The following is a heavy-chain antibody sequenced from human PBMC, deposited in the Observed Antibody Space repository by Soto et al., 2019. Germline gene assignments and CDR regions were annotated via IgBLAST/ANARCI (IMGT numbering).Heavy chain of an antibody. D-gene: IGHD2-15*01. CDR3: ARGDCVGGSCYSLAGSFYYYMDA. V-gene: IGHV3-74*02. J-gene: IGHJ6*03. Sequence: EVQLVESGGGLVQPGGSLRLSCAASGFTFRNYWMYWVRQAPGQGLEWVSRINSDGSVSSYADSVKGRLTISRDNVKNTLYLVVDSLRAEDTAVYYCARGDCVGGSCYSLAGSFYYYMDAWGKGTTVSVFS. CDR2: INSDGSVS. CDR1: GFTFRNYW.